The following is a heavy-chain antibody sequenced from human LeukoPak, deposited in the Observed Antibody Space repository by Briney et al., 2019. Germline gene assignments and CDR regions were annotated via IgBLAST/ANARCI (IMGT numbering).Heavy chain of an antibody. D-gene: IGHD6-13*01. CDR2: IWYDGSNK. J-gene: IGHJ6*02. CDR3: AKGAEADYYYGMDV. CDR1: GFTFSSYG. V-gene: IGHV3-33*06. Sequence: GRSLRLSCAASGFTFSSYGMHWVRQAPGKGLEWVAVIWYDGSNKYYADSVKGRFTISRDNSKNTLYLQMNSLRAEDTAVYYCAKGAEADYYYGMDVWGQGTTVTVSS.